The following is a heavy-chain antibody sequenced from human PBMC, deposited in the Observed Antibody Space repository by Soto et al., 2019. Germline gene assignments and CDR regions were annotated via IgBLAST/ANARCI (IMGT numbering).Heavy chain of an antibody. CDR2: IIPIIGTA. V-gene: IGHV1-69*06. CDR3: ATVVVAAALEHYFDY. J-gene: IGHJ4*02. CDR1: GGTFSSYA. D-gene: IGHD2-15*01. Sequence: QVQLVQSGAEVKKPGSSVKVSCKASGGTFSSYAISWVRQAPGQGLEWMGGIIPIIGTANYAQKFQGRVTITADKSTSTAYMELSSLRSEDTAVYYCATVVVAAALEHYFDYWGQGTLVTVS.